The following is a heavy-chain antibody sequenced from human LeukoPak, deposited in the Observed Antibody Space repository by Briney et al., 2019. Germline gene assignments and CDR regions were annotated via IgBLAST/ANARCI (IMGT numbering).Heavy chain of an antibody. D-gene: IGHD1-1*01. V-gene: IGHV3-23*01. CDR3: AKDRTGGD. Sequence: PGGSLRLSCAASGFTFSSYGMTWVRQAPGKGLEWVSAVSGSGISTYYADSVKGRFTISRDNSKNTLYLQMNSLRVDDTAVYYCAKDRTGGDWGQGTPVTVSS. J-gene: IGHJ4*02. CDR1: GFTFSSYG. CDR2: VSGSGIST.